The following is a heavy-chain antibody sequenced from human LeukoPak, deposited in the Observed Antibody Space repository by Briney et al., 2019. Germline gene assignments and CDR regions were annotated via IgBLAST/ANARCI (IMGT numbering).Heavy chain of an antibody. D-gene: IGHD3-10*01. V-gene: IGHV4-31*03. CDR3: ARHGAYYYGSGAGENYYGMDV. J-gene: IGHJ6*02. CDR1: GGSISSGGYY. Sequence: PSDTLSLTCTVSGGSISSGGYYWSWVRQHPGKGLEWIGYIYYSGSTYYNPSLKSRVTISVDTSKNQFSLTLSSVTAADTAVYYCARHGAYYYGSGAGENYYGMDVWGQGTTVTVSS. CDR2: IYYSGST.